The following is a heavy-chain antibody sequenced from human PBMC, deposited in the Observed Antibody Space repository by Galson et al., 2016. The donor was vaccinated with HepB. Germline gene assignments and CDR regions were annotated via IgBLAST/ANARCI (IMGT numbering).Heavy chain of an antibody. Sequence: SLRLSCAASGFTFDDYAMHWVRQGPGRGLEWVSGFGWSSGSIGYTDSVKGRFTISRDNARNSLYLQMNSLRPEDTAVYYCVKDSNRNRGGLRGATFDYGGQGILVTVSS. CDR3: VKDSNRNRGGLRGATFDY. CDR1: GFTFDDYA. V-gene: IGHV3-9*01. J-gene: IGHJ4*02. D-gene: IGHD1-26*01. CDR2: FGWSSGSI.